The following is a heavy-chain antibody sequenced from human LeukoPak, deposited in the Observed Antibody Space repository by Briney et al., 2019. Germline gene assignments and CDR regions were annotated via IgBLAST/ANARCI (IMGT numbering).Heavy chain of an antibody. J-gene: IGHJ4*02. Sequence: ASVKVSCKASGYTFTGYYMHWVRQAPGQGLEWMGGIIPIFGTANYAQKFQGRVTITADESTSTAYMELSSLRSEDTAVYYCNVGSFGESDYWGQGTLVTVSS. CDR1: GYTFTGYY. V-gene: IGHV1-69*13. CDR2: IIPIFGTA. D-gene: IGHD3-10*01. CDR3: NVGSFGESDY.